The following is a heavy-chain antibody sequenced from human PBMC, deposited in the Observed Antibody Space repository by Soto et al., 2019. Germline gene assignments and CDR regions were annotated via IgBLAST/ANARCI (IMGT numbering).Heavy chain of an antibody. V-gene: IGHV5-10-1*01. Sequence: GVLMKIACRGCEDSSTSYSMNRVSKMPGKGLEWMGRFDASDSSTNYSPSFRGHVTISSDRSTNTAYLQWSSLKASDTAMYYCAWGVKMATHHKAYFARWGHGTVLPVSS. D-gene: IGHD5-12*01. CDR3: AWGVKMATHHKAYFAR. CDR1: EDSSTSYS. CDR2: FDASDSST. J-gene: IGHJ4*01.